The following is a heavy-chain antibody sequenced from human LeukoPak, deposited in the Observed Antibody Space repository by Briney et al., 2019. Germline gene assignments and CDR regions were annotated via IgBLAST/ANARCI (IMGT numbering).Heavy chain of an antibody. CDR1: GFTFSNYA. J-gene: IGHJ3*02. V-gene: IGHV3-30-3*01. CDR3: ARVSTSGSGNSLTWAFEI. D-gene: IGHD3-10*01. CDR2: ISSDGTND. Sequence: PGTSLRVSCAASGFTFSNYAMRWVRQAPGKGLEWVAVISSDGTNDYYADSVKGRITISRDNSKNTLYLRVNSLRAEDTAVYYCARVSTSGSGNSLTWAFEISGQGTMVTVSS.